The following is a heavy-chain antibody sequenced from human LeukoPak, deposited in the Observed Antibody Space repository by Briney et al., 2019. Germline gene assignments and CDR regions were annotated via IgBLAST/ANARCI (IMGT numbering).Heavy chain of an antibody. J-gene: IGHJ4*02. CDR1: GFTVSSSS. D-gene: IGHD4/OR15-4a*01. V-gene: IGHV3-53*01. Sequence: PGGSLRLSCTVSGFTVSSSSMSWVRQAPGKGPEWVSFIYSDNTHYSDSVKGRFTISRDNSKNTLYLQMNSLRAEDTAVYYCARRAGAYSHPYDYWGQGTLVTVSS. CDR3: ARRAGAYSHPYDY. CDR2: IYSDNT.